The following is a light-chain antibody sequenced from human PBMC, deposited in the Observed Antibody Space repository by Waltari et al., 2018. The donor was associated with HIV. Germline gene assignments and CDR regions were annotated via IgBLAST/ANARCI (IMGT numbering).Light chain of an antibody. CDR1: SSDVGGCNY. Sequence: QSALTQPRSVSGSPGQSVTISCTGTSSDVGGCNYVSWYQQLPGKAPKLMIVDPTERPSGVPDRFSGSKSCNTASLTISGLQAEDEADYYCCSFAGSYTWLFGGGTKLTVL. J-gene: IGLJ2*01. CDR2: DPT. CDR3: CSFAGSYTWL. V-gene: IGLV2-11*01.